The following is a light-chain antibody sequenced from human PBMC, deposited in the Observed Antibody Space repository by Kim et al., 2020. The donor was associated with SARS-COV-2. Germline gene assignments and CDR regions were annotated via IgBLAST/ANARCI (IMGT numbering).Light chain of an antibody. CDR3: QHYGASPPLT. V-gene: IGKV3-20*01. CDR1: QSISSSY. J-gene: IGKJ4*01. CDR2: GAS. Sequence: PGERATLSCRASQSISSSYLAVYQQKPGQAPRLLIYGASSRATGIPDRFSGSGSGTDFTLTISRLEPDDSAVYYCQHYGASPPLTFGGGTKVDIK.